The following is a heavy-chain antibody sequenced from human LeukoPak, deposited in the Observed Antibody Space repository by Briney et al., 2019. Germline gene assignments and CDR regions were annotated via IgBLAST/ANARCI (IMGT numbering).Heavy chain of an antibody. CDR2: INHSGST. Sequence: SETLSLTCAVYGGSFSGYYWSWIRQPPGKGLEWIGEINHSGSTNYNPSLKSGVTISVDTSKNQFSLKLSSVTAADTAVYYCARGQVYYYGMDVWGKGTTVTVSS. CDR3: ARGQVYYYGMDV. J-gene: IGHJ6*04. V-gene: IGHV4-34*01. CDR1: GGSFSGYY.